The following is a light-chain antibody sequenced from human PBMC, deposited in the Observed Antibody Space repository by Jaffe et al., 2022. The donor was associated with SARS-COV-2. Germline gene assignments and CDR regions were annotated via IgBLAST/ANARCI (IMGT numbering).Light chain of an antibody. CDR3: QQHYGSPFT. V-gene: IGKV4-1*01. J-gene: IGKJ3*01. CDR2: WAS. CDR1: QSVLYSSNNKNN. Sequence: DIVMTQSPDSLAVSLGERATINCKSSQSVLYSSNNKNNLAWYQQKPGQPPKLLIYWASTRESGVPDRFSGSGSGTDFALTISSLQAEDVAVYYCQQHYGSPFTFGPGTKVDIK.